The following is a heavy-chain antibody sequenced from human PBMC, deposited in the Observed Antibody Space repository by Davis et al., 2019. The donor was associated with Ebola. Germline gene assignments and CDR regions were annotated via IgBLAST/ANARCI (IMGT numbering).Heavy chain of an antibody. V-gene: IGHV6-1*01. J-gene: IGHJ6*04. D-gene: IGHD3-10*01. CDR3: ARGWFRGGMDV. CDR1: GDSVSSAG. CDR2: TYYKSKWYN. Sequence: HSQTLSLTCAISGDSVSSAGWNWIRQFPSRGLEWLGRTYYKSKWYNDYAVSVKSRITINPDTSKNQFSLQLNSVTPEDTALYYCARGWFRGGMDVWGEGTTVTVSS.